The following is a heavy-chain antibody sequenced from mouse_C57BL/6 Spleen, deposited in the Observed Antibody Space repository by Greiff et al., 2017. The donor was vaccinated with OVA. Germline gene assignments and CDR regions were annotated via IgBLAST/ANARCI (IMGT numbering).Heavy chain of an antibody. CDR1: GYAFSSSW. V-gene: IGHV1-82*01. Sequence: QVQLQQSGPELVKPGASVKISCKASGYAFSSSWMNWVKQRPGKGLEWIGRIYPGDGDTNYNGKFTGKATLTADKSSSTAYMQLSSLTSEASAVYFCARMDGYDDGGYFDVWGTGTTVTVSS. CDR3: ARMDGYDDGGYFDV. CDR2: IYPGDGDT. J-gene: IGHJ1*03. D-gene: IGHD2-2*01.